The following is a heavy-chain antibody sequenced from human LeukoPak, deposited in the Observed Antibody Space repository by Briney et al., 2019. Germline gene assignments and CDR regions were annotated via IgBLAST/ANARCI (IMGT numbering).Heavy chain of an antibody. Sequence: GSLRLSCAASGFAFSSYAMSWVRQVPGKGLEWVSSITGSGDNTFYADSVKGRFSLSRDNSKNMLYLQMYSLGAEDTAMYYCAKGAATGLVDWFDPWGQGTLVTVSP. CDR3: AKGAATGLVDWFDP. V-gene: IGHV3-23*01. J-gene: IGHJ5*02. CDR1: GFAFSSYA. CDR2: ITGSGDNT. D-gene: IGHD6-13*01.